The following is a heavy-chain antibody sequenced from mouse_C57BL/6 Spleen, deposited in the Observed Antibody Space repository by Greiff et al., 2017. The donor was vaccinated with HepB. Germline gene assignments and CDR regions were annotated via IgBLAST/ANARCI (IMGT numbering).Heavy chain of an antibody. V-gene: IGHV14-2*01. CDR1: GFNIKDYY. Sequence: EVKLMESGAELVKPGASVKLSCTASGFNIKDYYMHWVKQRTEQGLEWIGRIDPEDGETKYAPKFQGKATITADTSSNTAYLQLSSLTSEDTAVYYCARDTTVVAGNFDYWGQGTTLTVSS. CDR2: IDPEDGET. CDR3: ARDTTVVAGNFDY. J-gene: IGHJ2*01. D-gene: IGHD1-1*01.